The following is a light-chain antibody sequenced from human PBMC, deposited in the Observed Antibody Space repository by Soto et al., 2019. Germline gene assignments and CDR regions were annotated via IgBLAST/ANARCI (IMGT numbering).Light chain of an antibody. CDR1: QSVSSN. Sequence: EIVMTQSPATLSVSPGERATLSCRASQSVSSNLAWYQQKPGQAPRLLIYGASTRATGIPARFSGSGSGTEFTLTISSLQSEDFAVYYGQQYNNWPPTTFGGGTKVDIK. J-gene: IGKJ4*01. CDR3: QQYNNWPPTT. CDR2: GAS. V-gene: IGKV3D-15*01.